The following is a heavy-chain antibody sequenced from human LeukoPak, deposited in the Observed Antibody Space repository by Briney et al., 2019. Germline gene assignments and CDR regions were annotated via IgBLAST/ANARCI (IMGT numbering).Heavy chain of an antibody. J-gene: IGHJ3*02. CDR1: GGSISSSNW. CDR3: AGGDYYDSSGYYVAFDI. CDR2: IYHSGST. V-gene: IGHV4-4*02. D-gene: IGHD3-22*01. Sequence: SGTLSLTCAVSGGSISSSNWWSWVRQPPGKGPEWIGEIYHSGSTNYNPSLKSRVTISVDKSKNQFSLKLSSVTAADTAVYYCAGGDYYDSSGYYVAFDIWGQGTMVTVSS.